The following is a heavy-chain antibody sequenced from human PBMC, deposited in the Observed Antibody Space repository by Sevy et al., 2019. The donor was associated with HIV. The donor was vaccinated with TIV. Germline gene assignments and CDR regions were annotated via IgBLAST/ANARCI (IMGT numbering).Heavy chain of an antibody. D-gene: IGHD6-13*01. CDR3: VRAIAADGSF. Sequence: GGSLRLSCAASGFSLSTYWMSWVRQAPGKGLEWVANIKQDGSVKYYVDSVKGRFTISRDNARNFLYLQMNSLRAEDTALYYCVRAIAADGSFWSQGTLVTVSS. V-gene: IGHV3-7*01. J-gene: IGHJ1*01. CDR1: GFSLSTYW. CDR2: IKQDGSVK.